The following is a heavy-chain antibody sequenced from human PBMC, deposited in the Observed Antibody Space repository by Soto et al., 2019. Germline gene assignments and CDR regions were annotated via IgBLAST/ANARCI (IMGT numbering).Heavy chain of an antibody. CDR1: GGAFSSYA. D-gene: IGHD3-22*01. J-gene: IGHJ4*02. V-gene: IGHV1-69*13. CDR2: IIPIFGTA. Sequence: SVKVSCKASGGAFSSYAISWVRQAPGQRLEWMGGIIPIFGTANYAQKFQGRVTITADESTSTAYMELSSLRSEDTAVYYCTTEFDYYDSSGYYYATDYWGQGALVTVSS. CDR3: TTEFDYYDSSGYYYATDY.